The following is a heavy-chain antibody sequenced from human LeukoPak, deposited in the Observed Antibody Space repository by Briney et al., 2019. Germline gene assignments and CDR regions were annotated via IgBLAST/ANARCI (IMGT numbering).Heavy chain of an antibody. CDR3: ARGLHDYYDSSGYYSSGDHWFDP. Sequence: LRTLSLTCIVSGGSISSGGYYWSWTRQHPGKGLEWIGYISNSGSTYYNPSLKRRVTISVDTSKTQFSLKLSSVTAADTAVYYCARGLHDYYDSSGYYSSGDHWFDPWGQGTLVTVSS. D-gene: IGHD3-22*01. J-gene: IGHJ5*02. V-gene: IGHV4-31*03. CDR2: ISNSGST. CDR1: GGSISSGGYY.